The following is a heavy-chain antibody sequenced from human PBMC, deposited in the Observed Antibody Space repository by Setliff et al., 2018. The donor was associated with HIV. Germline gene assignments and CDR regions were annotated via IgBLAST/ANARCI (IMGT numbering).Heavy chain of an antibody. CDR3: ARSWWGAEYYFDY. D-gene: IGHD1-26*01. V-gene: IGHV1-3*03. CDR2: INVGKGNT. CDR1: GYTFTTYA. J-gene: IGHJ4*02. Sequence: ASVKVSCKASGYTFTTYAIHWVRQAPGQSLEWMGWINVGKGNTKYSQEFQGRVTITRDTSASAVYMELSSLRSEDMAVYYCARSWWGAEYYFDYWGQGTLVTVSS.